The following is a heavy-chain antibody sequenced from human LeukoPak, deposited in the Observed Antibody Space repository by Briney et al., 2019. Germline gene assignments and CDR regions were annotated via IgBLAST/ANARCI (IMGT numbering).Heavy chain of an antibody. J-gene: IGHJ4*02. CDR1: GFTFSSYF. CDR2: IRYDGSDK. D-gene: IGHD3-22*01. V-gene: IGHV3-30*02. Sequence: GGSLRLSCAASGFTFSSYFMSWVRQAPDKGLEWVAFIRYDGSDKYYADSVKGRFTISRDNSKNTLYLQMNSLRAEDTAMYYCARDSETYDSSASTFEYWGQGTLVTVSS. CDR3: ARDSETYDSSASTFEY.